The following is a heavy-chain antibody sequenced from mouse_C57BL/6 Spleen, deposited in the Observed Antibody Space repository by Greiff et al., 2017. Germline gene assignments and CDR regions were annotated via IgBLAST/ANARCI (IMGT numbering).Heavy chain of an antibody. Sequence: EVKLMESGGDLVKPGGSLKLSCAASGFTFSSYGMSWVRQTPDKRLEWVATISSGGSYTYYPDSVKGRFTISRDNAKNTLYLQMSSLKSEDTAMYYCARGLTAVVAYYFDYWGQGTTLTVSS. CDR3: ARGLTAVVAYYFDY. J-gene: IGHJ2*01. V-gene: IGHV5-6*01. CDR2: ISSGGSYT. D-gene: IGHD1-1*01. CDR1: GFTFSSYG.